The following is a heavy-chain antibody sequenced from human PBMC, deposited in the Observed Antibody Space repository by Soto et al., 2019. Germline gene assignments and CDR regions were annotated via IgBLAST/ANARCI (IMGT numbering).Heavy chain of an antibody. CDR1: GFTFSSYA. CDR3: ARSSGYYYGMDV. J-gene: IGHJ6*02. D-gene: IGHD3-10*01. V-gene: IGHV3-23*01. CDR2: ISGSGGST. Sequence: ASVKVSCAASGFTFSSYAMSWVRQAPGKGLEWVSAISGSGGSTYYADSVKGRFTISRDNSKNTLYLQMNSLRAEDTAVYYCARSSGYYYGMDVWGQGTTVTVSS.